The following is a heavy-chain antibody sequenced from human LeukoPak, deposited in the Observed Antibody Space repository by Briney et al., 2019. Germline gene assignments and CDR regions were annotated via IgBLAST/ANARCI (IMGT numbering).Heavy chain of an antibody. J-gene: IGHJ3*02. V-gene: IGHV4-39*07. D-gene: IGHD3-16*01. CDR2: IFYSGST. CDR3: ARGGGARWGGDAFDI. CDR1: GGSISTSSYY. Sequence: PETLSLTCTVSGGSISTSSYYWGWVRQPPGKGLEWIGNIFYSGSTYYSPSLKSRVTISLDTSRNQFSLKLNSVTAADTAVYYCARGGGARWGGDAFDIWGQGTMVTVSS.